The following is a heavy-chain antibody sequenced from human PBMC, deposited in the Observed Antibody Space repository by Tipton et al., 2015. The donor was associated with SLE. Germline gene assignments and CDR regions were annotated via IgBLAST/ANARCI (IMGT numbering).Heavy chain of an antibody. J-gene: IGHJ6*02. CDR2: IYHSGTT. D-gene: IGHD5-18*01. Sequence: TLSLTCAVSGGSISSTNWWNWVRQPPGKGLEWIGEIYHSGTTYYNPSLKSRVTISLDKSMNQFSLRLSSVTAADTAVYYCARDSGHNSGYDYYYYGMDVWGQGTLVTVSS. CDR1: GGSISSTNW. CDR3: ARDSGHNSGYDYYYYGMDV. V-gene: IGHV4-4*02.